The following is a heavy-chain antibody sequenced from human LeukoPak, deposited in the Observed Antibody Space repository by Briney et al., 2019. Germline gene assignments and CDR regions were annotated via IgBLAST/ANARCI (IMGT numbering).Heavy chain of an antibody. Sequence: ASVKVSCKASGYTFTSYGISWVRQAPGQGLEWMGWISAYNGNTNYAQKLQGRVTMTTDTSTSTAYMELRSLRSDDTAVYYCARDNYGYGDPGGWFDPWGQGTLVTVSS. CDR3: ARDNYGYGDPGGWFDP. D-gene: IGHD4-17*01. CDR1: GYTFTSYG. J-gene: IGHJ5*02. V-gene: IGHV1-18*01. CDR2: ISAYNGNT.